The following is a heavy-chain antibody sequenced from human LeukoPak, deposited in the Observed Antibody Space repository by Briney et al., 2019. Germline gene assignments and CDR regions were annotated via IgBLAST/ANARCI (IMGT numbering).Heavy chain of an antibody. J-gene: IGHJ4*02. D-gene: IGHD2-2*02. Sequence: PGGSLRLFCAASGFTFSSYAMSWVRQAPGKGLEWVSAISGSGGSTYYADSVKGRFTISRDNSKNTLYLQMNSLRAEDTAVYYCAKVMIDIVVVPAAIRGGSFDYWGQGTLVTVSS. CDR1: GFTFSSYA. V-gene: IGHV3-23*01. CDR3: AKVMIDIVVVPAAIRGGSFDY. CDR2: ISGSGGST.